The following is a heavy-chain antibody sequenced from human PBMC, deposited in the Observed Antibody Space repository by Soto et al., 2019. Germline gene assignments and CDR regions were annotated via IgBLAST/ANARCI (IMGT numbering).Heavy chain of an antibody. Sequence: PGGSLRLSCAASGFTFSDYYMSWIRQAPGKGLEWVSYISSSGSTIYYADSVKGRFTISRDNAKNSLYLQMNSLRAEDTAAYYCARDCNSPPGWFDPWGQGTLVTVSS. D-gene: IGHD6-13*01. J-gene: IGHJ5*02. V-gene: IGHV3-11*01. CDR2: ISSSGSTI. CDR1: GFTFSDYY. CDR3: ARDCNSPPGWFDP.